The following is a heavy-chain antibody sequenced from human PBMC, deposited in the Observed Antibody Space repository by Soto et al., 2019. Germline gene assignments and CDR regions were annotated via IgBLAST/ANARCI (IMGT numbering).Heavy chain of an antibody. D-gene: IGHD6-6*01. CDR3: AQNLASDFSNSLWCMDV. CDR1: GFTFRSFG. Sequence: SLKISCADPGFTFRSFGMHWVRQAPGKGLGWVAYISYHGGIKYYPDSVKGPFTISRDNSQNTVYLQMNSLRPEDSAVYYCAQNLASDFSNSLWCMDVWGQGTPFTVSS. V-gene: IGHV3-30*18. CDR2: ISYHGGIK. J-gene: IGHJ6*02.